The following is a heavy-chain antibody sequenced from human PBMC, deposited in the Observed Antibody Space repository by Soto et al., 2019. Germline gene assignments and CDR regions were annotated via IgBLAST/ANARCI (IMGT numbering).Heavy chain of an antibody. D-gene: IGHD2-15*01. CDR1: GFTFSRYG. CDR3: ARYCSGASCYSLDY. CDR2: TSNDGSYK. J-gene: IGHJ4*02. V-gene: IGHV3-30*03. Sequence: QVQLVESGGGVVQPGRSLRLSCAVSGFTFSRYGMHWVRQAPGKGLEWVAGTSNDGSYKYHADSVKGRFTISRDNTKNTLYLQMNGQRAEDTAVYYCARYCSGASCYSLDYWGQGTLVTVSS.